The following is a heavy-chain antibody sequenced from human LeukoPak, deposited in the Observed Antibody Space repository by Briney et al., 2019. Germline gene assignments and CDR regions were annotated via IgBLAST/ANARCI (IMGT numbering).Heavy chain of an antibody. CDR3: ARDAFDI. Sequence: PGGSLRLSCAASGFTFSSCAMHWVRQAPGKGLEWVAVISYDGSNKYYADSVKGRFTISRDNSKNTLYLQMNSLRAEDTAVYYCARDAFDIWGQGTMVTVSS. J-gene: IGHJ3*02. CDR2: ISYDGSNK. V-gene: IGHV3-30-3*01. CDR1: GFTFSSCA.